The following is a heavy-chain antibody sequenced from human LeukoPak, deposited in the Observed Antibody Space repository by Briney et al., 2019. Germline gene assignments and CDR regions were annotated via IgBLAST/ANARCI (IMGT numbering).Heavy chain of an antibody. J-gene: IGHJ3*02. CDR3: ARGRYYDSSGYSYDAFDI. Sequence: PSDTLSLTCAVSGGSISSGGYSWSWIRQPPGKGLEWIGYIYHSGSTYYNPSLKSRVTISVDRSKNQFSLKLSSVTAADTAVYYCARGRYYDSSGYSYDAFDIWGQGTMVTVSS. D-gene: IGHD3-22*01. CDR2: IYHSGST. CDR1: GGSISSGGYS. V-gene: IGHV4-30-2*01.